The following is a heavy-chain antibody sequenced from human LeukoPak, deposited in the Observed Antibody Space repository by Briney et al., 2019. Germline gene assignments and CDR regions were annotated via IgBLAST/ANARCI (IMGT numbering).Heavy chain of an antibody. J-gene: IGHJ5*02. CDR1: GGSFSGYY. CDR3: ARRQGSYCSSTSCYTVRAYNWFDP. D-gene: IGHD2-2*02. Sequence: SETLSLTCAVYGGSFSGYYWSWIRQPPGKGLEWVGEINHSGSTNYNPSLKSRVTISVDTSKNQFSLRLSSVTAADTAVYYCARRQGSYCSSTSCYTVRAYNWFDPWGQGTLVTVSS. V-gene: IGHV4-34*01. CDR2: INHSGST.